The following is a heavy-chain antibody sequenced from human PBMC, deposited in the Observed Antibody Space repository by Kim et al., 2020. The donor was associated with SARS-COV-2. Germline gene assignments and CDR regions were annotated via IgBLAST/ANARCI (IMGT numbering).Heavy chain of an antibody. V-gene: IGHV4-31*03. CDR3: AREGVVRGAGTMDV. CDR1: GGSISSGGYY. J-gene: IGHJ6*02. D-gene: IGHD6-19*01. Sequence: SETLSLTCTVSGGSISSGGYYWSWIRQHPGKGLEWIGYIYYSGSTYYNPSLKSRVTISVDTTKNQFSLKLSSVTAADTAVYYCAREGVVRGAGTMDVWGQGTTVTVSS. CDR2: IYYSGST.